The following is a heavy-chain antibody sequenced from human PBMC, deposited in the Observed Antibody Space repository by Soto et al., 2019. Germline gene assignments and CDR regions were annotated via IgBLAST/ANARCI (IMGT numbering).Heavy chain of an antibody. Sequence: SETLSLTCTVSGGSISSYYWSWIRQPPGKGLEWIGYIYYSGGTNYNPSLKSRVTISVDTSKNQFSLKLSSVTAADTAVYYCARVERRYCISTSCYWFDPWGQGTLVTVSS. CDR2: IYYSGGT. D-gene: IGHD2-2*01. J-gene: IGHJ5*02. V-gene: IGHV4-59*12. CDR1: GGSISSYY. CDR3: ARVERRYCISTSCYWFDP.